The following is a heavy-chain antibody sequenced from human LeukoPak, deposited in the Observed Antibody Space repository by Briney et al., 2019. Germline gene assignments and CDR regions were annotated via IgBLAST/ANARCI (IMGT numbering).Heavy chain of an antibody. V-gene: IGHV4-59*08. CDR3: ARSGVTALSWVDP. D-gene: IGHD2-21*02. CDR1: GGSMSSYH. Sequence: SETLSLTCTVSGGSMSSYHWSWIRQPPGKGLEWIGYISYSGSTNYNPSLKSRITISVDTSKNQFSLQLSSVTAADTAVYYCARSGVTALSWVDPWGQGTLVTVSS. CDR2: ISYSGST. J-gene: IGHJ5*02.